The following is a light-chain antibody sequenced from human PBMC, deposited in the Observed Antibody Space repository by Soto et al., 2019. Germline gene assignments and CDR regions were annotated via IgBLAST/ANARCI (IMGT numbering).Light chain of an antibody. J-gene: IGKJ1*01. CDR2: GAS. CDR3: QQYNNWPQT. CDR1: QSVSSN. Sequence: EIVMTQSPATPSVSPGERATLSCRASQSVSSNLAWYQQKPGQAPRPLIYGASNRATGIPARFSGSGSGTEVTLTISSLQSEDFAVYYCQQYNNWPQTFGQGTKVEIK. V-gene: IGKV3-15*01.